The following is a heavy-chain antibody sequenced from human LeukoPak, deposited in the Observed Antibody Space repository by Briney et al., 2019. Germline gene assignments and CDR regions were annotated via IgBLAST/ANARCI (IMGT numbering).Heavy chain of an antibody. V-gene: IGHV3-20*04. CDR1: GFTFSSYS. D-gene: IGHD6-19*01. J-gene: IGHJ1*01. Sequence: GGSLRLSCAASGFTFSSYSMNWVRQAPVKGLEWVSGINWNGGSTGYADSVKGRFTISRDNAKNSLYLQMNSLRAEDTALYYCARESIAVAGDAEYFQHWGQGTLVTVSS. CDR3: ARESIAVAGDAEYFQH. CDR2: INWNGGST.